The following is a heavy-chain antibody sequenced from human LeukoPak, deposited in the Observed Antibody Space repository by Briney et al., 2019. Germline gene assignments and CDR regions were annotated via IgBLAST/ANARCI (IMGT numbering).Heavy chain of an antibody. Sequence: SETLSLTCTVSGGSISSSSYYWGWIRQPPRKGLEWIGSIYYSGSTYYNPSLKSRVTISVDTSKNQFSLKLSSVTAADTAVYYCARQCYDSSGYYVLDYWGQGTLVTVSS. J-gene: IGHJ4*02. V-gene: IGHV4-39*01. CDR3: ARQCYDSSGYYVLDY. D-gene: IGHD3-22*01. CDR2: IYYSGST. CDR1: GGSISSSSYY.